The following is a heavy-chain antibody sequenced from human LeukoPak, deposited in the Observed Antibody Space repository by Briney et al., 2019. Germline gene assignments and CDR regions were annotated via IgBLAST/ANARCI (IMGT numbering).Heavy chain of an antibody. CDR2: IYHSGST. J-gene: IGHJ4*02. Sequence: SQTLSLTCAVSGGSISSGGYSWSWIRQPPGKGLGWIGYIYHSGSTYYNPSLKSRATISVDRSKNQFSLKLSSVTAADTAVYYCARGLKYGDPFDYWGQGTLVTVSS. CDR3: ARGLKYGDPFDY. CDR1: GGSISSGGYS. V-gene: IGHV4-30-2*01. D-gene: IGHD4-17*01.